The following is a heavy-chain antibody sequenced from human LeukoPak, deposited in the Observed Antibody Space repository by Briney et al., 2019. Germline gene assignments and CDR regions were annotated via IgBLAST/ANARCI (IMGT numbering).Heavy chain of an antibody. Sequence: QTGGSLRLSCAASGFTFSSYAMSWVRQAPGKGLEWVSGISSSGSGGNTYYADSVKGRFTISRDSSRNTLFLHMNTLRAEDTAIYYCAKDSTVGASYWYFDLWGRGTLVTVSS. CDR1: GFTFSSYA. J-gene: IGHJ2*01. CDR3: AKDSTVGASYWYFDL. D-gene: IGHD1-26*01. V-gene: IGHV3-23*01. CDR2: ISSSGSGGNT.